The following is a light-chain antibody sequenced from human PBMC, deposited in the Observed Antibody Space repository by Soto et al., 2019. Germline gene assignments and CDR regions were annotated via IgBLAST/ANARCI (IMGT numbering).Light chain of an antibody. V-gene: IGLV1-44*01. J-gene: IGLJ2*01. CDR3: AAWDDSLNGVV. CDR1: SSNIGSNT. Sequence: QSVLTQPPSASGTPGQRVTICCSGSSSNIGSNTVNWYQQLPGTAPKLLIYSNNQRPSGVPDRFSGSKSGTSASLAISGRQSEDEADYYCAAWDDSLNGVVFGGGTKLTVL. CDR2: SNN.